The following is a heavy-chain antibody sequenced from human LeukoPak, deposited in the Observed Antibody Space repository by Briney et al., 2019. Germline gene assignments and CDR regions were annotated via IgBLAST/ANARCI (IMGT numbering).Heavy chain of an antibody. CDR3: ARLNSLARAGPYYYNAIDV. CDR1: AFSVSHATHV. D-gene: IGHD6-13*01. CDR2: MHSSASS. Sequence: SETLSLTCTVSAFSVSHATHVWGWLRQPRGKELEWIGYMHSSASSTYNLSLRNRVTISVDPSTTHFSLRLTSVNSADTAIYSCARLNSLARAGPYYYNAIDVWGQGTTVIVSS. V-gene: IGHV4-61*03. J-gene: IGHJ6*02.